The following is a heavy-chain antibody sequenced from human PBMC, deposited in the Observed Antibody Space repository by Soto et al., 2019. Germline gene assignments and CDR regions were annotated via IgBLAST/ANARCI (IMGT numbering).Heavy chain of an antibody. CDR1: GYNFATDW. V-gene: IGHV5-51*01. CDR2: IYPADSDT. CDR3: EGYWLSCGLTSCRGMGV. Sequence: GESLKISCKGSGYNFATDWIGWVRQMPGKGLEWMGIIYPADSDTRYSPSSQGQVAISADKSISTAYLQWSSLKASDTAMYFCEGYWLSCGLTSCRGMGVWGQG. D-gene: IGHD5-12*01. J-gene: IGHJ6*01.